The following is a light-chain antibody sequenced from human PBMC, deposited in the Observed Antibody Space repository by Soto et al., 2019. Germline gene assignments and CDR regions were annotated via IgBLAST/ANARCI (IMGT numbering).Light chain of an antibody. J-gene: IGLJ1*01. CDR3: QSYDSSLSALYV. CDR2: GNT. V-gene: IGLV1-40*01. Sequence: QLVLTQPPSVSGAPGQRVTISCTGSSSNIGAGYDVHWYQQLPGTAPKLLIYGNTNRPSGVPDRFSGSKSGTSASLAITGLQAEDEAGYYCQSYDSSLSALYVFGTGTKVTVL. CDR1: SSNIGAGYD.